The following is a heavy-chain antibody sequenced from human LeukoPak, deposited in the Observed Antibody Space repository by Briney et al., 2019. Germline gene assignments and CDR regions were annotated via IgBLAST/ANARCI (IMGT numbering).Heavy chain of an antibody. D-gene: IGHD1-26*01. V-gene: IGHV3-21*01. Sequence: PGGSLRLSCAGSGFTFSSYNMNWVRQAPGRGLEWVSSISTTSNYIYYADSVKGRFTISRDNAKNSLYLQMNSLRAEDTAVYYCARVHSGSPHWGQGTLVTVSS. CDR3: ARVHSGSPH. J-gene: IGHJ4*02. CDR1: GFTFSSYN. CDR2: ISTTSNYI.